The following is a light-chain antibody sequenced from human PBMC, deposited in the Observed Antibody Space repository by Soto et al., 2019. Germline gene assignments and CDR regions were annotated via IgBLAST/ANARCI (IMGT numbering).Light chain of an antibody. Sequence: DIVMTQSPATLSVSPGERATLSCRASQSVTSNVAWYQQKPGQAPRLLIYGASTRAPGIAARFSGSGSGTDCTLTIGSLQSEDFAVYFRRQYNDWPRYTVGQGPKLEIK. V-gene: IGKV3-15*01. CDR3: RQYNDWPRYT. CDR2: GAS. CDR1: QSVTSN. J-gene: IGKJ2*01.